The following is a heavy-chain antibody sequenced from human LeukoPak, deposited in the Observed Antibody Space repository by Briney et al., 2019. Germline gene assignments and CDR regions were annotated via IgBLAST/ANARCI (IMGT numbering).Heavy chain of an antibody. V-gene: IGHV3-11*01. Sequence: GGSLRLSCAVSGFTFSDYYMSWNRQAPGKGPEWLSYISSSGKTIYYADSVKGRFTISRDNAKNSLYLQINSLRAEDAAVYFCARNHPSRNDGWPLFDSWGRGTLVTVSS. CDR2: ISSSGKTI. CDR1: GFTFSDYY. CDR3: ARNHPSRNDGWPLFDS. J-gene: IGHJ4*02. D-gene: IGHD1-1*01.